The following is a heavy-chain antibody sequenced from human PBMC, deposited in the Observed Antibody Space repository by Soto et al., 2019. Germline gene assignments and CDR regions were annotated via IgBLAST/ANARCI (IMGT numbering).Heavy chain of an antibody. D-gene: IGHD2-15*01. V-gene: IGHV1-46*01. Sequence: GASVKVSCKPSGYSFSNFYVHWVRQAPGQGLEWMGIIDPSSGTTSYTQKFQERVTMTRDTSMSTVCMELSRLRSEDTAVYYCARGAVVVPNGLIAGMDVWGLGTTVTVS. CDR2: IDPSSGTT. CDR1: GYSFSNFY. J-gene: IGHJ6*02. CDR3: ARGAVVVPNGLIAGMDV.